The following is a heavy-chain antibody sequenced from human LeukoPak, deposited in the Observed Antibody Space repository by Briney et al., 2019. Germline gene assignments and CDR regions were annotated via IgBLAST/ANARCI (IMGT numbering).Heavy chain of an antibody. V-gene: IGHV1-18*01. D-gene: IGHD3-9*01. Sequence: ASVKVSCKASGYTFTSYGISWVRQAPGQGLEWMGWISAYNGNTNCAQKLQGRVTMTTDTSTSTAYMELRSLRSDDTAVYYCARGATYYDILTGPDYWGQGTLVTVSS. CDR2: ISAYNGNT. J-gene: IGHJ4*02. CDR1: GYTFTSYG. CDR3: ARGATYYDILTGPDY.